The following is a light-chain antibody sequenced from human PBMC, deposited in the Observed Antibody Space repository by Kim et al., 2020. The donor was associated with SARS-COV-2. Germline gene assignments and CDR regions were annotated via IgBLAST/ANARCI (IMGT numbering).Light chain of an antibody. CDR2: YDS. CDR1: NIGSKS. V-gene: IGLV3-21*04. Sequence: SYELTQPPSVSVAPGKTARITRGGNNIGSKSVHWYQQKPGQAPVLVIYYDSDRPSGIPERFSGSNSGNTATLTISRVEAGDEADYYCQVWDSSSDHWLFG. CDR3: QVWDSSSDHWL. J-gene: IGLJ3*02.